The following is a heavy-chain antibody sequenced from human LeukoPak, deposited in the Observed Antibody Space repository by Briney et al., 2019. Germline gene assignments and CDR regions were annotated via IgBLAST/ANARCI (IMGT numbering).Heavy chain of an antibody. D-gene: IGHD6-6*01. Sequence: SGGSLRLSCAASGFTFSSYEMNWVRQAPGKGLEWVSYISSSGSTIYYADSVKGRFTISRDNSKNTLYLQMNSLRAEDTAVYYCAKNPLTAARRFFDYWGQGTLVTVSS. V-gene: IGHV3-48*03. CDR3: AKNPLTAARRFFDY. J-gene: IGHJ4*02. CDR2: ISSSGSTI. CDR1: GFTFSSYE.